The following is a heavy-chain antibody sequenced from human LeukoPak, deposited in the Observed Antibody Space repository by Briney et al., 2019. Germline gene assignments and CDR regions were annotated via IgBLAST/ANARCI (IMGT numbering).Heavy chain of an antibody. D-gene: IGHD6-19*01. CDR1: GGSISSYY. CDR2: IYYSGST. V-gene: IGHV4-59*01. J-gene: IGHJ4*02. CDR3: ARDKVAGMFDY. Sequence: SETLSLTCTVYGGSISSYYWSWIRQPPGKGLEWIGYIYYSGSTNCNPSLKSRVTISVDTSKNQLSLGLSSVTAADTAVYYCARDKVAGMFDYWGQGTLVTVYS.